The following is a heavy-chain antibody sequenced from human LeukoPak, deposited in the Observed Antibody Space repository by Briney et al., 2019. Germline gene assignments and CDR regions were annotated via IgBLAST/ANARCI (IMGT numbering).Heavy chain of an antibody. CDR1: GGSINTYS. CDR2: IYYSGST. D-gene: IGHD3-16*01. CDR3: ARGDYYYMDV. V-gene: IGHV4-59*01. J-gene: IGHJ6*03. Sequence: PSETLSLTCTVSGGSINTYSWIWLRQPPGKGLEWIGYIYYSGSTIYNPALESRVTISVDTSKNQFSLKLTSVSAADTAVYYCARGDYYYMDVWGKGTTVTVSS.